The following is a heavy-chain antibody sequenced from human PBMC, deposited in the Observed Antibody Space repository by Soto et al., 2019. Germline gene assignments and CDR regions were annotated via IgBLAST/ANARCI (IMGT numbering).Heavy chain of an antibody. V-gene: IGHV1-69*02. Sequence: QVQLVQSGTEVKKPGSSVKVSCKASGDTFSFYTINWVRQAPGLGLEWVGRINPIVSMSNYAQKFQGRASMTADKSTSTAYMELRRLRSDDTAMYFCAAIYGSGYRAFDYWGQGALVIVSS. CDR1: GDTFSFYT. J-gene: IGHJ4*02. CDR2: INPIVSMS. CDR3: AAIYGSGYRAFDY. D-gene: IGHD3-10*01.